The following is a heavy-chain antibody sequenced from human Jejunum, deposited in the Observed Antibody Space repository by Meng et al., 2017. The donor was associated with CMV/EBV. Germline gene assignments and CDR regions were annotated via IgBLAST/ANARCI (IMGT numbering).Heavy chain of an antibody. V-gene: IGHV2-5*02. CDR3: AHFVGGYYPSRPDY. CDR1: GFSPSTSGEG. Sequence: QITLKESGPTLVKPXXXXTLXXSXSGFSPSTSGEGVGWIRQPPGKALEWLALIYRGDDKRCSPSLNSRLTIAKDTSKNEVVLTLTNMGPIDTGTYYCAHFVGGYYPSRPDYWGQGTLVTVSS. CDR2: IYRGDDK. D-gene: IGHD1-26*01. J-gene: IGHJ4*02.